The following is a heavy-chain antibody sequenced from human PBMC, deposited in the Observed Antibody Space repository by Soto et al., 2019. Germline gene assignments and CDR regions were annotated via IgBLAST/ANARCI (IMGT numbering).Heavy chain of an antibody. D-gene: IGHD3-3*01. CDR2: ISNDGSKR. Sequence: QVQLVESGGGVVQPGTSLRLSCVASGFSFSVFGMHWVRQFPGKGLEWVAVISNDGSKRYYIDSVEGRFTISRDDSKNTLYLQRDICRVEATAVYYWAKDKVPYFYYWSRQRWFAPWGQGTPVPVSS. CDR3: AKDKVPYFYYWSRQRWFAP. V-gene: IGHV3-30*18. CDR1: GFSFSVFG. J-gene: IGHJ5*02.